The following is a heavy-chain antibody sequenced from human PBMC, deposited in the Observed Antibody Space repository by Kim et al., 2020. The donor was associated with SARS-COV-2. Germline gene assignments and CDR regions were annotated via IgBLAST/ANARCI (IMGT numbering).Heavy chain of an antibody. Sequence: GGSLRLSCAASGFTFSNSAVHWVRQAPGKGLEWVAVISYDGSNKYYADSVKGRFTISRDNSKNTLYLQMNNLRPEDTAVYYCARDLITNNYYGMDVWGQGTTVTVSS. CDR2: ISYDGSNK. D-gene: IGHD3-3*01. J-gene: IGHJ6*02. CDR3: ARDLITNNYYGMDV. V-gene: IGHV3-30-3*01. CDR1: GFTFSNSA.